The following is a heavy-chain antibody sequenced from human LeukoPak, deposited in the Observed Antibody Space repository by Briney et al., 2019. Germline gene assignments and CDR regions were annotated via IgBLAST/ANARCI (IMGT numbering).Heavy chain of an antibody. J-gene: IGHJ4*02. CDR1: GYTFTGYY. Sequence: ASVKVSCKASGYTFTGYYMHWVRQAPGQGLEWMGWINPNSGGTNYAQKFQGRVTMTRDTSISTAYMELSRLRSDDTAVYYCARVYYDFWSGYYNYWGQGTLVTVSS. CDR3: ARVYYDFWSGYYNY. CDR2: INPNSGGT. V-gene: IGHV1-2*02. D-gene: IGHD3-3*01.